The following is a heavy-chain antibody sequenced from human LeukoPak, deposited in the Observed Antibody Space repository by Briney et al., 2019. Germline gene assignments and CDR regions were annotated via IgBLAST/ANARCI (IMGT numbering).Heavy chain of an antibody. CDR1: GGTFSSYA. Sequence: GASVKVSCKASGGTFSSYAISWVRQAPGQGLEWMGGIIPIFGTANYAQKFQGRVTITTDESTSTAYMELSSLRSEDTAVYYCARRYSGSYFFDYWGQGTLVTVSS. J-gene: IGHJ4*02. CDR3: ARRYSGSYFFDY. V-gene: IGHV1-69*05. CDR2: IIPIFGTA. D-gene: IGHD1-26*01.